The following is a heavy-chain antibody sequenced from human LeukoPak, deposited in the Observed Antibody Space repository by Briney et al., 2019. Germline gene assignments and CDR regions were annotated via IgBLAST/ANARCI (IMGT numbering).Heavy chain of an antibody. CDR3: ARGPNSNWSGLDF. J-gene: IGHJ4*02. D-gene: IGHD6-6*01. Sequence: GGSLRLSCTASGYSFSGHWMHWARQLPGKGLVWVSRISPTGSTTSYADSVKGRFTVSRDNAKNTLYLQVNNLRAEDTAVYYCARGPNSNWSGLDFWGQGTLLTVSS. CDR1: GYSFSGHW. CDR2: ISPTGSTT. V-gene: IGHV3-74*01.